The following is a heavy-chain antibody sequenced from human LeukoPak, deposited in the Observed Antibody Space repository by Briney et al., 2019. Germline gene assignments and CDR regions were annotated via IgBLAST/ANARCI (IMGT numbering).Heavy chain of an antibody. D-gene: IGHD2-2*01. CDR3: AKDLRGCSTSCFFYYYYYGMDV. CDR2: ISYDGSNK. V-gene: IGHV3-30*18. Sequence: PGGSLRLSCAASGFTFSSYGMHWVRQAPGKGLEWVAVISYDGSNKYYADSVKGRFTISRDNSKNTLYLQMNSLRAEDTAVYYCAKDLRGCSTSCFFYYYYYGMDVWGQGTTVTVSS. CDR1: GFTFSSYG. J-gene: IGHJ6*02.